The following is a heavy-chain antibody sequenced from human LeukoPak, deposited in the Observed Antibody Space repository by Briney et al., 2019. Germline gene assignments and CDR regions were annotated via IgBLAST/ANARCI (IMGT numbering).Heavy chain of an antibody. D-gene: IGHD4-17*01. V-gene: IGHV4-59*08. CDR3: ARLGTTSDAFDI. CDR2: IYYSGST. J-gene: IGHJ3*02. Sequence: PSETLSLTCTVSGGSISSYYWSWIRQPPGEGLEWIGYIYYSGSTNYNPSLKSRVTISVDTSKNQFSLKLSSVTAADTAVYYCARLGTTSDAFDIWGQGTMVTVSS. CDR1: GGSISSYY.